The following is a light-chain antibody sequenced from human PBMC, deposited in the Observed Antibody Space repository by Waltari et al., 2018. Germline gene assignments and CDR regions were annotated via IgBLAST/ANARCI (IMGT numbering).Light chain of an antibody. V-gene: IGKV1-9*01. Sequence: DIRLTQSPSFLSASVGDRVTITCRASQDISSHLAWYQKNPGKAPKLLVYGATTLGSGVPSGFSGGGSGTEFTLTISSLQPEDFATYYCQQLNSYPITFGQGTRLEIK. J-gene: IGKJ5*01. CDR2: GAT. CDR3: QQLNSYPIT. CDR1: QDISSH.